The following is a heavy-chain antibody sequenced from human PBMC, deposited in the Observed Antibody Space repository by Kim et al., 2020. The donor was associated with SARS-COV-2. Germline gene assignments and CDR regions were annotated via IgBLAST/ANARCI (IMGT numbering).Heavy chain of an antibody. J-gene: IGHJ5*02. CDR3: TRNYGFKFDP. Sequence: GGSLRLSCAASGFTFSDSPMHWVRQASGKGLECVGRIRRKIDNYATVYAASIEGRFTISRDDSKNMAYLQMNSLKTEDTAVYYCTRNYGFKFDPWGQGTLVTVSS. V-gene: IGHV3-73*01. CDR1: GFTFSDSP. CDR2: IRRKIDNYAT. D-gene: IGHD3-3*01.